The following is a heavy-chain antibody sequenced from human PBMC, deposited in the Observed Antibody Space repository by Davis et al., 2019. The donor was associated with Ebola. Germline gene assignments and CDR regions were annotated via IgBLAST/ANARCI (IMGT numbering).Heavy chain of an antibody. Sequence: GGSLRLSCAASGFTFSSYAMHWVRQAPGKGLEWVAVISYDGSNKYYADSVKGRFTISRDNSKNTLYLQMNSLRAEDTAVYYCVRELDNGYYALDRWGQGTLVTVSS. CDR3: VRELDNGYYALDR. D-gene: IGHD3-22*01. V-gene: IGHV3-30*04. CDR2: ISYDGSNK. CDR1: GFTFSSYA. J-gene: IGHJ5*02.